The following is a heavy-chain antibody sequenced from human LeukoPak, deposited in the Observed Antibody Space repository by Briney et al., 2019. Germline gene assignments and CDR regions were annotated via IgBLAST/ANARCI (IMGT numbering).Heavy chain of an antibody. CDR3: AALLGYCSGGSCYGAFDY. CDR1: GFTFTSAA. Sequence: SRKLSSNAAGFTFTSAAVQWVRHVRGQRREWIGWIVVGSGNTNYAQKFQERVTITRDMSTSTAYMELSSLRSEDTAVYYCAALLGYCSGGSCYGAFDYWGQGTLVTVSS. V-gene: IGHV1-58*01. J-gene: IGHJ4*02. CDR2: IVVGSGNT. D-gene: IGHD2-15*01.